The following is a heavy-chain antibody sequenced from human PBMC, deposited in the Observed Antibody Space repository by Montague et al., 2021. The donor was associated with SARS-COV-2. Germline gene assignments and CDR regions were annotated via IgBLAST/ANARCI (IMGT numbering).Heavy chain of an antibody. CDR1: GRSFRGYY. V-gene: IGHV4-34*01. J-gene: IGHJ6*02. D-gene: IGHD2-2*01. Sequence: SETLSLTCAVNGRSFRGYYWSWIRQPPGKGLEWIGEINHSGSTNYNPSLKSRVTISVDTSKNQFSLKLSSVTAADTAVYYCTREGYQVLWSDYYYYGMDVWGQGTTVTVSS. CDR3: TREGYQVLWSDYYYYGMDV. CDR2: INHSGST.